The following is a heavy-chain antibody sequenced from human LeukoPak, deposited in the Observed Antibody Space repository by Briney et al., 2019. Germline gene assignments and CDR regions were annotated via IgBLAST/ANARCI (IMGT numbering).Heavy chain of an antibody. CDR1: GGSISSSSYY. CDR3: ARLSSSWLAGRRFDP. J-gene: IGHJ5*02. Sequence: PSETLSLTCTVSGGSISSSSYYWGWIRQPPGKGLEWIGSIYYSGSTYYNPSLKSRVTISVDTSKNQFSLKLSSVTAADTAVYYCARLSSSWLAGRRFDPWGQGTLVTVSS. CDR2: IYYSGST. D-gene: IGHD6-13*01. V-gene: IGHV4-39*01.